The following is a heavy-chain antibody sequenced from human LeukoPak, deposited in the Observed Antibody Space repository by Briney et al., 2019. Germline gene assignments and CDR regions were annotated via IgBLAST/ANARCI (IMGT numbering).Heavy chain of an antibody. CDR2: ISESGDVT. D-gene: IGHD6-6*01. J-gene: IGHJ4*02. CDR3: ARDSSHYLGSSDY. Sequence: GGSLRLSCEASGFTFSDYPMSWVRQAPGRGLEWVSVISESGDVTHYADAMKGRFTISRDNAKDTLNLQMNSLRAEDTAIYYCARDSSHYLGSSDYWGQGTLVTVSS. CDR1: GFTFSDYP. V-gene: IGHV3-23*01.